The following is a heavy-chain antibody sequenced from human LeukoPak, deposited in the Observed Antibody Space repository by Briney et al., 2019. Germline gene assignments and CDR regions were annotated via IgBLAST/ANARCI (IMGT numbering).Heavy chain of an antibody. CDR3: ARRGGSYNWFDP. J-gene: IGHJ5*02. CDR2: IYYSGST. V-gene: IGHV4-59*08. D-gene: IGHD6-6*01. Sequence: SETLSLTCTVSGGSISSYYWSWIRQPPGKGLEWIGYIYYSGSTNYNPSLKSRVTISVDTSKNQFSLKLSSVTAADTAVYYCARRGGSYNWFDPWGQGTLVTVSP. CDR1: GGSISSYY.